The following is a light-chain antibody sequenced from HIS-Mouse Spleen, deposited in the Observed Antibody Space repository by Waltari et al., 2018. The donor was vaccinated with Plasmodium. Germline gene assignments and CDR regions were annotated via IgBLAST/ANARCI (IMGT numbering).Light chain of an antibody. CDR2: GAS. J-gene: IGKJ3*01. Sequence: IVITKTPSTPSVSPGVRATLSCRASPSVSSNLAWYQQKPGQAPRLLLYGASTRATGIPARFSGSGSGTEFTLTISSLQSEDFAVYYGQQYNNWSFTFGPGTKVDIK. V-gene: IGKV3-15*01. CDR3: QQYNNWSFT. CDR1: PSVSSN.